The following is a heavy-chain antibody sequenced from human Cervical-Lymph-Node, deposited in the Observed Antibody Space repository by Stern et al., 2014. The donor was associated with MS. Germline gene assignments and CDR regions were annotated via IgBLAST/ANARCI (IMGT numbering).Heavy chain of an antibody. D-gene: IGHD4-17*01. CDR3: ATLGVTTGDFDP. CDR2: IIPILRIT. J-gene: IGHJ5*02. Sequence: HVQLGQSGSEVTKPGSSVRVSCKASGGPFSSSGISWVRQAPGQGLEWMGRIIPILRITNYAQNFQGRVTITADKATSTAYMELSSLRSEDTAVYDCATLGVTTGDFDPWGQGTLVTVSS. V-gene: IGHV1-69*09. CDR1: GGPFSSSG.